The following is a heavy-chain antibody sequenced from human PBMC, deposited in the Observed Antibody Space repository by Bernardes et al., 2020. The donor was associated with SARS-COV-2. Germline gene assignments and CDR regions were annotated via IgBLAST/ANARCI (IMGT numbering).Heavy chain of an antibody. CDR1: GYTLPELS. D-gene: IGHD2-21*02. CDR2: FDPEDGET. V-gene: IGHV1-24*01. J-gene: IGHJ4*02. CDR3: ATDWAYCGGDCYSLGY. Sequence: AGVQVPRKVSGYTLPELSMHWVRQAPGQGLEWMGGFDPEDGETIYAQKFQGRVTMTEDTSTDTAYMELSSLRSEDTAVYYCATDWAYCGGDCYSLGYWGQGTLVTGSS.